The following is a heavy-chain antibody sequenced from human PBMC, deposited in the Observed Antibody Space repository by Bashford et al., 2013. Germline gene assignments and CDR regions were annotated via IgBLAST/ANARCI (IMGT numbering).Heavy chain of an antibody. CDR3: AKGDIGTYSTFES. D-gene: IGHD1-26*01. V-gene: IGHV3-23*01. Sequence: VRQAPGKGLEWVATISGNGGSTFYADSVKGRFTVSRDNFQNTLSLQMNSLRAEDTAVYYCAKGDIGTYSTFESWGQGTLVTVSS. J-gene: IGHJ4*02. CDR2: ISGNGGST.